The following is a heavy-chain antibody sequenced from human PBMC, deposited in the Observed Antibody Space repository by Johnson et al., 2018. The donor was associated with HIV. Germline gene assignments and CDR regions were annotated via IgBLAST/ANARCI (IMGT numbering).Heavy chain of an antibody. V-gene: IGHV3-52*01. CDR2: IKCDGSEK. CDR1: GFTFSSSW. J-gene: IGHJ3*02. Sequence: VQLVESGGGLVQPGGSLRLSCAASGFTFSSSWMHWVCQAPEKGLEWVADIKCDGSEKYYVDSVKGRLTISRDNAKNSLYLQVNSLRAEDMTVYYCVRVRGGYSSGWYDAFDIWGQGTMVTVSP. D-gene: IGHD6-19*01. CDR3: VRVRGGYSSGWYDAFDI.